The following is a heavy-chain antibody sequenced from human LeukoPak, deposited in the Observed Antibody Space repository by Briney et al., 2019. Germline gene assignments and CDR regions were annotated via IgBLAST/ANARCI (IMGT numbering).Heavy chain of an antibody. Sequence: PGGSLRLSCAASGFTFDDYAMHWVRQAPGKGLEWVSGIRWNSGSIGYADSVKGRFTTSRDNAKNSLYLQMNSLRAEDTALYYCAKDFRSPYATYYFDYWGQGTLVTVSS. CDR1: GFTFDDYA. CDR3: AKDFRSPYATYYFDY. J-gene: IGHJ4*02. V-gene: IGHV3-9*01. CDR2: IRWNSGSI. D-gene: IGHD2/OR15-2a*01.